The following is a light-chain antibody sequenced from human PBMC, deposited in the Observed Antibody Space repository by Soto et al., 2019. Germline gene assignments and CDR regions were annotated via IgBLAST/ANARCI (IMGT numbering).Light chain of an antibody. CDR1: RSLVHSDGNTY. J-gene: IGKJ2*01. CDR2: KVS. V-gene: IGKV2-30*02. Sequence: DVVMTQSPLSLPVTLGQPASISCRSSRSLVHSDGNTYLNWFQQRPGQSPRRLIYKVSNRDSGVPDRFSGSGSGTNFTLKISRVEAEDVGVYYCMQGTHWPPYTFGQGDQAGDQT. CDR3: MQGTHWPPYT.